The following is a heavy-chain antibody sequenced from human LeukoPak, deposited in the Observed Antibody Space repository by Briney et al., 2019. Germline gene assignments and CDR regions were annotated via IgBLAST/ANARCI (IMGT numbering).Heavy chain of an antibody. CDR1: GYTFTSHG. CDR2: IRPSNGDT. J-gene: IGHJ4*02. CDR3: ARDWPTVIADY. Sequence: ASVKVSFKTSGYTFTSHGISWLRQAPGQGLEWMGWIRPSNGDTKYAEKVQGRLSMTTDTYTTTAYMELRSLRSDDTAVYYCARDWPTVIADYWGQGTLVTVSS. D-gene: IGHD4-11*01. V-gene: IGHV1-18*01.